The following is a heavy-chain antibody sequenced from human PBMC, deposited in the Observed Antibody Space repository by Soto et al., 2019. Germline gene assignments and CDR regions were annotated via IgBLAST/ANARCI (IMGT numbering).Heavy chain of an antibody. CDR1: GFTVSSYA. V-gene: IGHV3-30-3*01. Sequence: QVQLVESGGGVVQPGRSLRLSCAASGFTVSSYAMHWVRQAPGKGLEWVAVISYDGSNKYYADSVKGRFTISRDNSKNTLYLPMNSLRAEDTAVYYCARDREGGWLVISHDFDYWGQGTLVTVSS. D-gene: IGHD6-19*01. CDR2: ISYDGSNK. J-gene: IGHJ4*02. CDR3: ARDREGGWLVISHDFDY.